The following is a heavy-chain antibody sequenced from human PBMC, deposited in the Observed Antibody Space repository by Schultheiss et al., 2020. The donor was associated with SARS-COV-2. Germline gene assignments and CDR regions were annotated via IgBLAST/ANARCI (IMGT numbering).Heavy chain of an antibody. CDR1: GFTFSSYA. CDR2: ISSSGSTI. Sequence: GSLKISCAASGFTFSSYAMSWVRQAPGKGLEWVSYISSSGSTIYYADSVKGRFTISRDNAKNSLYLQMNSLRAEDTAVYYCARAWFGESRELYYGMDVWGQGTTVTVSS. J-gene: IGHJ6*02. V-gene: IGHV3-48*04. CDR3: ARAWFGESRELYYGMDV. D-gene: IGHD3-10*01.